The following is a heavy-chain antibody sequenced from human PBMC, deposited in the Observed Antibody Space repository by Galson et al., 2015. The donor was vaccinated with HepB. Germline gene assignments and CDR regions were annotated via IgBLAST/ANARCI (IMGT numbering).Heavy chain of an antibody. J-gene: IGHJ6*02. CDR2: FYTTGNT. CDR3: ARQRIAAAGTYYYYYGMDV. CDR1: GGSISSFY. Sequence: LSLTCTVSGGSISSFYWTWIRQPAGKGLEWIGLFYTTGNTRYNPSLKSRVTMSVDTSKNQFSLKLYSVTAADTAVYYCARQRIAAAGTYYYYYGMDVWGQGTTVTVSS. V-gene: IGHV4-4*07. D-gene: IGHD6-13*01.